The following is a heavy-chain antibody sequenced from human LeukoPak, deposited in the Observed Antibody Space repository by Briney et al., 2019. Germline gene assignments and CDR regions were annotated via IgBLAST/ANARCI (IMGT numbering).Heavy chain of an antibody. CDR3: APAGGSYYGSGSNMRDSR. V-gene: IGHV3-23*01. CDR1: GFTFSSYA. CDR2: ISGSGGST. D-gene: IGHD3-10*01. J-gene: IGHJ4*02. Sequence: GGSLRLSCAASGFTFSSYAMSWVRQAPGKGLEWVSAISGSGGSTYYADSVKGRFTISRDNSKNSLYLQMNSLRAEDTAVYYCAPAGGSYYGSGSNMRDSRRGQGTLVTVSS.